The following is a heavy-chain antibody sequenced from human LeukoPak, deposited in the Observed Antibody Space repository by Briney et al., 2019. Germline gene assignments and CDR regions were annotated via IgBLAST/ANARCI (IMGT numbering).Heavy chain of an antibody. CDR3: ARDTMVIDFWSGYYGYFDY. Sequence: GASVKVSCKASGYTFTSYGISWVRQAPGQGLEWMGWISAYNGNTNYAQKLQGRVTMTTDTSTSTAYMELRSLRSDDTAVYYCARDTMVIDFWSGYYGYFDYWGQGTLVTVSS. V-gene: IGHV1-18*01. J-gene: IGHJ4*02. CDR1: GYTFTSYG. CDR2: ISAYNGNT. D-gene: IGHD3-3*01.